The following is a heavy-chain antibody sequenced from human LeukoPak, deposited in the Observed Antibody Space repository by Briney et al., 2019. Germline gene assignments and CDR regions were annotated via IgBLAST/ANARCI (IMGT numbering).Heavy chain of an antibody. J-gene: IGHJ4*02. CDR2: IYPKSGDT. Sequence: GASVKVSCKTSGYTFIDYYMYWLRQAPGQGLEWMGWIYPKSGDTKYAQKFQGRVTMTRDTSISIVYMELSSLTSDDTAVYYCARDGPSMMIEFDYWGQGTLVTVSS. CDR3: ARDGPSMMIEFDY. V-gene: IGHV1-2*02. D-gene: IGHD3-16*01. CDR1: GYTFIDYY.